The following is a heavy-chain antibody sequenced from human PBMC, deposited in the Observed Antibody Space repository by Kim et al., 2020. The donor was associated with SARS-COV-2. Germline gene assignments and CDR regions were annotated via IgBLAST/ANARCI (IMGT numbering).Heavy chain of an antibody. V-gene: IGHV4-31*02. CDR3: ARARITMIVVDAFDI. J-gene: IGHJ3*02. Sequence: IRQHPGKGLEWIGYIYYSGSTYYNPSLKSRVTISVDTSKNQFSLKLSSVTAADTAVYYCARARITMIVVDAFDIWGQGTMVTVSS. CDR2: IYYSGST. D-gene: IGHD3-22*01.